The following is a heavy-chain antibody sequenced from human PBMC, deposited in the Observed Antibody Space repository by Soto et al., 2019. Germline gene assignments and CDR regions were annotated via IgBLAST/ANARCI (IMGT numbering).Heavy chain of an antibody. V-gene: IGHV4-31*03. D-gene: IGHD6-19*01. Sequence: PSETLSLTCTVSGGSISSGGYYWSWIRQHPGKGLEWIGYIYYSGSTSYNPSLKSRLTISVDTSKNQFSLKLSSVTAADTAVYYGARVAVAGTRVDYWGQGTLVTVSS. CDR2: IYYSGST. J-gene: IGHJ4*02. CDR3: ARVAVAGTRVDY. CDR1: GGSISSGGYY.